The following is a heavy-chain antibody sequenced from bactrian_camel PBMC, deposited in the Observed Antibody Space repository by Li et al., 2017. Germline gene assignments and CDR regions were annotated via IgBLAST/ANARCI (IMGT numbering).Heavy chain of an antibody. CDR1: RYTYKRNC. D-gene: IGHD6*01. CDR3: AADQLYGTCRDVLDFPA. V-gene: IGHV3S1*01. Sequence: QPVESGGGSVRAGGSLTLSCAAGRYTYKRNCMGWFRQRPGKDREGLAVLWIGGATTTYADSVKGRFIITRDKGKDLVYLQMNGLQPEDTGMYYCAADQLYGTCRDVLDFPARGQGTQVTVS. J-gene: IGHJ4*01. CDR2: LWIGGATT.